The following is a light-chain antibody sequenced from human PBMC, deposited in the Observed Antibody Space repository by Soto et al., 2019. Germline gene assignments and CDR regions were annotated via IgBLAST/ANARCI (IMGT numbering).Light chain of an antibody. J-gene: IGKJ1*01. CDR3: VRRSTLPWT. CDR2: DTF. Sequence: EIVLTQSPDTLSLSPGERATLSCRASQSVSSYLAWYQQKPGQALRLLIYDTFKRATGIPPRFSGSGSGTAFTHTISSLEPEDFAVYYCVRRSTLPWTVGQRSKVE. V-gene: IGKV3-11*01. CDR1: QSVSSY.